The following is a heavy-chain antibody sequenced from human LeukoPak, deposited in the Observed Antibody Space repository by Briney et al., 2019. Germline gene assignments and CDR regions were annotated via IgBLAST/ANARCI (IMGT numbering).Heavy chain of an antibody. V-gene: IGHV1-69*04. Sequence: SVKVSCKASGGTFSSYAISWVRQAPGQGLEWMGRIIPILGIANYAQKFQGRVTMTTDTSTSTAYMELRSLRSDDTAVYYCARDHRVHCSGGSCYSGGFDPWGQGTLVTVSS. D-gene: IGHD2-15*01. CDR3: ARDHRVHCSGGSCYSGGFDP. CDR2: IIPILGIA. CDR1: GGTFSSYA. J-gene: IGHJ5*02.